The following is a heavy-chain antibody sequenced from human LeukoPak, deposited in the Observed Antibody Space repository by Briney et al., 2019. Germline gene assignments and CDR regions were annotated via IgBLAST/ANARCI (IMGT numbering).Heavy chain of an antibody. D-gene: IGHD4-17*01. V-gene: IGHV1-69*04. CDR2: IIPILGIA. J-gene: IGHJ6*02. CDR3: ARRGDADYVRSRGYYYGMDV. Sequence: SVKVSCKASGGTFSSYAISWVRQAPGQGLEWMGRIIPILGIANYAQKFQGRVTITADKSTSTAYMELSSLRSEDTAVYYCARRGDADYVRSRGYYYGMDVWGQGTTVTVSS. CDR1: GGTFSSYA.